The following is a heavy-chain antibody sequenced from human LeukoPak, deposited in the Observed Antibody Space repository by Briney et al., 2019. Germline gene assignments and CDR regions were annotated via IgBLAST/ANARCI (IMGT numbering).Heavy chain of an antibody. CDR3: ASQGYYYDSSGYYYVPYYFDY. J-gene: IGHJ4*02. CDR1: GGSFSGYY. Sequence: PSETLSLTCAVYGGSFSGYYWSWIRQPPGKGLEWIGEINHSGSTNYNPSLKSRVTISVDTSKNQFSLKLSSVTAADTAVYYCASQGYYYDSSGYYYVPYYFDYWGQGTLVTVSS. V-gene: IGHV4-34*01. CDR2: INHSGST. D-gene: IGHD3-22*01.